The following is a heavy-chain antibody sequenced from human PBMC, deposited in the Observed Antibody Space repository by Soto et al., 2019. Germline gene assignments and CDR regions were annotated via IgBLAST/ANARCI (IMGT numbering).Heavy chain of an antibody. Sequence: QVQLVQSGAEVKKPGSSVTVSCKASGGTFSSYTISWVRQAPGQGLEWMGGIIPIFGTANYAQKFQGRVTITADESTSTAYMELSSLRSEDTAVYYCARGNHMCLQFWHFDLWGRGTLVTVSS. D-gene: IGHD1-1*01. CDR1: GGTFSSYT. J-gene: IGHJ2*01. V-gene: IGHV1-69*12. CDR2: IIPIFGTA. CDR3: ARGNHMCLQFWHFDL.